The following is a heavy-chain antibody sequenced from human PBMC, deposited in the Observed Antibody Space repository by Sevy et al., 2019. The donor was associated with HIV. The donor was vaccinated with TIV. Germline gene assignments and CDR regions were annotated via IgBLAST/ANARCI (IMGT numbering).Heavy chain of an antibody. CDR3: VKDPLISLGADLFDY. V-gene: IGHV3-30*02. D-gene: IGHD7-27*01. CDR1: GFTFNSHG. Sequence: GGSLRLSCATSGFTFNSHGMHWVRQAPGKGLEWVSFIQYDGGNKNYADSVKGRFTISRDNSENTLYLQLSSLRTEDTALYYCVKDPLISLGADLFDYWGQGTLVTVSS. J-gene: IGHJ4*02. CDR2: IQYDGGNK.